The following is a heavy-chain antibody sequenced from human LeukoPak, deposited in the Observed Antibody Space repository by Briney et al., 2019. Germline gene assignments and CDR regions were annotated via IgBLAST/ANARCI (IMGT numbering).Heavy chain of an antibody. Sequence: GESLKISCKGSGYSFTSYWIGWVRQMPGKGLEWMGIIYPGDSDTRYSPSFQGQVTISADKSISTAYLQWSSLKASDTAMYYCARQPYHYDSSGYSSDYWGQGTLVTVSS. J-gene: IGHJ4*02. V-gene: IGHV5-51*01. CDR3: ARQPYHYDSSGYSSDY. CDR2: IYPGDSDT. D-gene: IGHD3-22*01. CDR1: GYSFTSYW.